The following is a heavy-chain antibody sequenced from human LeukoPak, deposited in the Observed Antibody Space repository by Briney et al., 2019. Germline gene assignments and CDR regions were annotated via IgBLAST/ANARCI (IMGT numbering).Heavy chain of an antibody. J-gene: IGHJ4*02. D-gene: IGHD3-3*01. CDR2: ISWNSGSI. CDR3: AKDPDFWSGSFDY. CDR1: GFTFDDYA. Sequence: GGSLRLSCAASGFTFDDYAMHWVRQAPGKGLEWVSGISWNSGSIGYADSVKGRFTISRDNAKNPLYLQMNSLRAEDTALYYCAKDPDFWSGSFDYWGQGTLVTVSS. V-gene: IGHV3-9*01.